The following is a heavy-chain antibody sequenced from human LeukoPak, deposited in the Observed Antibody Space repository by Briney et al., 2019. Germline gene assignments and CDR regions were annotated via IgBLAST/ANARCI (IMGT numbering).Heavy chain of an antibody. D-gene: IGHD3-9*01. CDR1: GFSFSYYE. CDR3: AKAANYDILTGYYLDY. J-gene: IGHJ4*02. CDR2: INTDGSTI. V-gene: IGHV3-48*03. Sequence: GGPLRLSCAASGFSFSYYEMNWVRQAPGKGLEWVSYINTDGSTIYEADSVKGRFTISRDNSKNTLYLQMDNLRTEDTAIYYCAKAANYDILTGYYLDYWGQGTLVTVSS.